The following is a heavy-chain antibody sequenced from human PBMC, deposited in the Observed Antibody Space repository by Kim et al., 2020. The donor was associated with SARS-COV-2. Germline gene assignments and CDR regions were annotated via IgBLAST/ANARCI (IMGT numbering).Heavy chain of an antibody. Sequence: GGSLRLSCAASGFNFFNYEMNWVRQAPGMGLEWTSYISSSGSLIHYADSVKGRFIISRDNAKNSLFLQMNSLRAEDTAVYYCAGGPRAVTIPGPDYWGQGILVTVSS. J-gene: IGHJ4*02. CDR2: ISSSGSLI. V-gene: IGHV3-48*03. CDR3: AGGPRAVTIPGPDY. CDR1: GFNFFNYE. D-gene: IGHD4-4*01.